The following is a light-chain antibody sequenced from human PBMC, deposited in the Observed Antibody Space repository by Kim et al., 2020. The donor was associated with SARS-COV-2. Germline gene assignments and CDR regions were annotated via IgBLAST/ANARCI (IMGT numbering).Light chain of an antibody. V-gene: IGKV3-20*01. CDR3: QQYGSSPLT. J-gene: IGKJ4*01. CDR2: GAS. CDR1: QTVISNY. Sequence: PGERATLSCRASQTVISNYLAWYQQKPGQAPRLLIYGASSRATGIPDRFSGSGSGTDFTLTISSLEPEDFAVYNCQQYGSSPLTFGGGTKVDIK.